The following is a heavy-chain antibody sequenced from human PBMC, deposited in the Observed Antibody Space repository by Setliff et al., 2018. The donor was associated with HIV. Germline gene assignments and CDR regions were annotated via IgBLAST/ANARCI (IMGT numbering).Heavy chain of an antibody. V-gene: IGHV4-39*01. J-gene: IGHJ6*03. CDR2: IYYSGST. Sequence: SETLSLTCTVSDDSVSTIGYHWGWIRQPPGWGLEWIGSIYYSGSTYYNPSLRSRVTISVDTSKNQFSLKLTSVTAADTAVYYCARHHSSAPLRRWDNYYYMDVWGKGTTVTVSS. D-gene: IGHD6-19*01. CDR1: DDSVSTIGYH. CDR3: ARHHSSAPLRRWDNYYYMDV.